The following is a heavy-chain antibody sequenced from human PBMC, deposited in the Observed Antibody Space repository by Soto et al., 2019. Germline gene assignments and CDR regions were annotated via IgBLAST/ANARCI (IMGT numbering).Heavy chain of an antibody. CDR2: INHSGST. CDR1: GGSFSGYY. D-gene: IGHD3-10*01. CDR3: AIFVDRGGLHGMDV. Sequence: PSETLSLTCAVYGGSFSGYYWSWIRQPPGKGLEWIGEINHSGSTNYNPSLKSRVTISVDTSKNQFSLKLSSVTAADTAVYYCAIFVDRGGLHGMDVWGQGTTVTVSS. V-gene: IGHV4-34*01. J-gene: IGHJ6*02.